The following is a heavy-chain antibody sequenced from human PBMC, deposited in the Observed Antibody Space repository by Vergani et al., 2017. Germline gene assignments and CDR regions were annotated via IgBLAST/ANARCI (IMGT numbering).Heavy chain of an antibody. CDR3: ARHTDGSGSYYASPFDY. V-gene: IGHV5-10-1*01. D-gene: IGHD3-10*01. CDR2: IDPSDSYT. CDR1: GYSFTSYW. Sequence: EVQLVQSGAEVKKPGESLRISCKGSGYSFTSYWISWVRQMPGKGLEWMGRIDPSDSYTNYSPSFKGHVTISADKSISTAYLQWSSLKASDTAMYYCARHTDGSGSYYASPFDYWGQGTLVTGSS. J-gene: IGHJ4*02.